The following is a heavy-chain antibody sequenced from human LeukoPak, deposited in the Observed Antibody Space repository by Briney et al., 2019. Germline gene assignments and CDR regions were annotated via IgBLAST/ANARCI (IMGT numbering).Heavy chain of an antibody. CDR3: ARTYYDILTGYNPYFDY. CDR1: GASISSGGYS. V-gene: IGHV3-21*01. Sequence: PSETLSLTCAVSGASISSGGYSWSWIRQPPGKGLEWVSSINSVNTNIYYGDSVKGRFTISRDNAKNFLYLQMNSLRAEDTAVYYCARTYYDILTGYNPYFDYWGQGILVTVSS. CDR2: INSVNTNI. D-gene: IGHD3-9*01. J-gene: IGHJ4*02.